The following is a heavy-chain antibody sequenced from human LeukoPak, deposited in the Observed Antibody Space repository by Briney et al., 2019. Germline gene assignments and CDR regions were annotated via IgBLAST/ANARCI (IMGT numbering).Heavy chain of an antibody. CDR2: ISSSGSTT. CDR1: GLTFSSYT. D-gene: IGHD6-13*01. CDR3: ASGAAVGTSRFNY. V-gene: IGHV3-48*01. Sequence: GGSLRLSCAASGLTFSSYTMNWVRQAPGKGLEWVSYISSSGSTTYYADSVKGRSTISRDNAKNSLYLQMKSLRAEDTAVYYCASGAAVGTSRFNYWGQGTLVTVSS. J-gene: IGHJ4*02.